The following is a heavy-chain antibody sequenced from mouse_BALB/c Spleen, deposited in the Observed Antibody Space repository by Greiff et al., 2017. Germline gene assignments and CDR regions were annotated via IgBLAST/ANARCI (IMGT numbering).Heavy chain of an antibody. V-gene: IGHV3-2*02. CDR1: GYSITSDYA. CDR2: ISYSGST. Sequence: EVQLQVSGPGLVKPSQSLSLTCTVTGYSITSDYAWNWIRQFPGNKLEWLGYISYSGSTSYNPSLKSRISITRDTSKNQFFLQLNSVTTEDTATYYCARGAVVESYWYFDVWGAGTTVTVSS. CDR3: ARGAVVESYWYFDV. D-gene: IGHD1-1*01. J-gene: IGHJ1*01.